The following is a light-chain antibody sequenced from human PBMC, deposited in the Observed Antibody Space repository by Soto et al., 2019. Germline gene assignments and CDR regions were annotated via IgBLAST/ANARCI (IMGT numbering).Light chain of an antibody. V-gene: IGKV3D-20*01. CDR3: QQFDNLIT. CDR2: DAS. J-gene: IGKJ4*01. Sequence: EIVLPQSPATLSLSPGERATLSCGASQRISNNYLAWYQQKPRLEPRLLIYDASNRAACIPDRFSGSGSGTDFTLTISRLEPEDFAVYYCQQFDNLITFGGGTKVEIK. CDR1: QRISNNY.